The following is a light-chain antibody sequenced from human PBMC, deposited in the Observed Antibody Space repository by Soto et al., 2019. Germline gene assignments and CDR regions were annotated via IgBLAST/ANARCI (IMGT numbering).Light chain of an antibody. V-gene: IGKV1-12*01. CDR3: QQTNSFPLT. CDR1: RGVGSR. CDR2: VAS. J-gene: IGKJ4*02. Sequence: DIQMTQPQSSLSASVGDTAAFTCRASRGVGSRLAWYQQKPGTAPKVLISVASSLQSGVPSRFSGSGSGTDFTLTISSLQPEDFATYYCQQTNSFPLTFGGGTKVEIK.